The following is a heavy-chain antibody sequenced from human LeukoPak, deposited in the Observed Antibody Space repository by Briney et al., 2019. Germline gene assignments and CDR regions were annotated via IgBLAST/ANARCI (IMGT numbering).Heavy chain of an antibody. Sequence: GGSLRLSCVASGFTFSSFAMSWVRQAPGKGLEWVASVIGDGRHKYYIDSVNGRFTVSRDNSKNTVYLQMSSLRTVDTAIYYCARVRFGSEWYSSDTFAFWGQGTMVTVAS. D-gene: IGHD6-19*01. CDR2: VIGDGRHK. J-gene: IGHJ3*01. V-gene: IGHV3-23*01. CDR3: ARVRFGSEWYSSDTFAF. CDR1: GFTFSSFA.